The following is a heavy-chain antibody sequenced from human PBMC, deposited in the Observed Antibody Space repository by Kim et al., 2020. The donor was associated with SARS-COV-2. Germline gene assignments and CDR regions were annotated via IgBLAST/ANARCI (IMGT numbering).Heavy chain of an antibody. D-gene: IGHD1-20*01. CDR2: IYYSGST. J-gene: IGHJ6*02. V-gene: IGHV4-59*01. Sequence: SETLSLTCTVSGGSISSYYWSWIRQPPGKGLEWIGYIYYSGSTNYNPSLKSRVTISVDTSKNQFSLKLSSVTAADTAVYYRARDLGYNWNYYFYYGMDVWGQGTTVPVSS. CDR3: ARDLGYNWNYYFYYGMDV. CDR1: GGSISSYY.